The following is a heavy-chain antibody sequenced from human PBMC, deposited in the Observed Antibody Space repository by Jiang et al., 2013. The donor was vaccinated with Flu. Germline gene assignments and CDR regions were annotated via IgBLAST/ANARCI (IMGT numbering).Heavy chain of an antibody. V-gene: IGHV1-2*02. D-gene: IGHD2/OR15-2a*01. CDR1: GYIFTGYY. Sequence: SGAEVKKPGASVKVSCKGSGYIFTGYYMYWVRQAPGQGLEWMGWINAYGGDTKYAQKFQGRVTMTRDTSINTAYMELSGLTSDDTAVYFCAREIGDSEYYWGQGTLVTVSS. J-gene: IGHJ4*02. CDR2: INAYGGDT. CDR3: AREIGDSEYY.